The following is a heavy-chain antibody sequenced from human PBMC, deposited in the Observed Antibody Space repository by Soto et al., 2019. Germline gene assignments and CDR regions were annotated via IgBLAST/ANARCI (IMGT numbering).Heavy chain of an antibody. CDR2: ISGSGGST. J-gene: IGHJ4*03. CDR1: GFTFSSYA. Sequence: GESLRLSCAASGFTFSSYAMSWVRQAPGKGLEWVSAISGSGGSTYYADSVKGRVTISRDHSKNMLYLLMNSLRAEDTAVYYGAKDAGGVGASYYFDPWGQGTLVTVSS. V-gene: IGHV3-23*01. D-gene: IGHD1-26*01. CDR3: AKDAGGVGASYYFDP.